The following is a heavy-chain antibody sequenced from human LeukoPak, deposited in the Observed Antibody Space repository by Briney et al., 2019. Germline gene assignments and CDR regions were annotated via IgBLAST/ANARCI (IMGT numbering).Heavy chain of an antibody. V-gene: IGHV1-2*02. CDR3: ARDMGNRHSSGWTGNDY. CDR1: GYTFTGYY. D-gene: IGHD6-19*01. CDR2: INPNSGGT. Sequence: ASVKVSCKASGYTFTGYYMHWVRQAPGQGLEWMGWINPNSGGTNYAQKFQGRVTMTRDTSISTAYMELSRLRSDDTAVYYCARDMGNRHSSGWTGNDYWGQGTLVTVSS. J-gene: IGHJ4*02.